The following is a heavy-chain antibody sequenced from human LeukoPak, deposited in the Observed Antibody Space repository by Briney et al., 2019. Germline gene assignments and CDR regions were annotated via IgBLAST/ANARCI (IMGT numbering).Heavy chain of an antibody. Sequence: PSETLSLTCAVYGGSFSGYYWIWIRQPPGKGLEWIGEINHSGSTNYNPSLKSRVTISVDTSKNQFSLKLSSVTAADTAVYYCARGGYTYGHFDYWGQGTLVTVST. CDR1: GGSFSGYY. J-gene: IGHJ4*02. V-gene: IGHV4-34*01. D-gene: IGHD5-18*01. CDR2: INHSGST. CDR3: ARGGYTYGHFDY.